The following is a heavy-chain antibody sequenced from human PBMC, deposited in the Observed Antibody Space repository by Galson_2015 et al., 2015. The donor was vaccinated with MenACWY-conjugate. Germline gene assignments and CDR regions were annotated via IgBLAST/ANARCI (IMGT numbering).Heavy chain of an antibody. CDR3: ARGPPSGWPGTVDY. CDR1: GFTFRDYH. J-gene: IGHJ4*02. D-gene: IGHD6-19*01. Sequence: ALRLSCAAYGFTFRDYHMTWLRQAPGKGLEWISYFYSYSTYTDYADSVKGRFTISRDNAKNSLYLQMNSLRAEDTAVYYCARGPPSGWPGTVDYWGQGTLVTVSS. V-gene: IGHV3-11*06. CDR2: FYSYSTYT.